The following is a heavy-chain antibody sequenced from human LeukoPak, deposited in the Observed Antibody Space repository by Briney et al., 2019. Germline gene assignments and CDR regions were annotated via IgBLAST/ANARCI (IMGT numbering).Heavy chain of an antibody. V-gene: IGHV1-24*01. J-gene: IGHJ4*02. CDR2: IDPRDGQT. CDR1: GYGLSILS. Sequence: ASVKVSCKISGYGLSILSIHWVRQAPGEGLQWVGGIDPRDGQTIYAQPFHGRATISEDTFSDTAYLELNSLRSEDTALYYCATHLDRSYYYFDFWGQGTLVIVSS. CDR3: ATHLDRSYYYFDF. D-gene: IGHD3-10*01.